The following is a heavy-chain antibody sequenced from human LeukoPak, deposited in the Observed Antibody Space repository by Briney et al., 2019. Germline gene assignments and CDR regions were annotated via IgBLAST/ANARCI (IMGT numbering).Heavy chain of an antibody. CDR1: GFTFSSYS. CDR2: ISSSSSYI. V-gene: IGHV3-21*01. CDR3: ARVAIVSGTKQLDS. J-gene: IGHJ4*02. D-gene: IGHD1-7*01. Sequence: GGSLRLSCAASGFTFSSYSMNWVRQAPGKGLEWVSSISSSSSYIYYADSVKGRFTISRDNAKNSLYLQMNSLRAEDTAVYYCARVAIVSGTKQLDSWGQGTLVTVSS.